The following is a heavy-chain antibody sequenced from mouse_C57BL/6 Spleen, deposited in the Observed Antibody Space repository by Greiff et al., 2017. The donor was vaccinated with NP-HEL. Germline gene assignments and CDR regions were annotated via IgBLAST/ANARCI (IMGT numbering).Heavy chain of an antibody. D-gene: IGHD1-1*01. CDR2: LYPGDGDT. Sequence: QVQLKQSGPELVKPGASVKISCKASGYAFSSSWMNWVKQRPGKGLEWIGRLYPGDGDTNYNGKFKGKATLTADKSSSTAYMQLSSLTSEDSAVYFCARSPDYYGSSPRVWDTGTTVTVSS. J-gene: IGHJ1*03. CDR1: GYAFSSSW. CDR3: ARSPDYYGSSPRV. V-gene: IGHV1-82*01.